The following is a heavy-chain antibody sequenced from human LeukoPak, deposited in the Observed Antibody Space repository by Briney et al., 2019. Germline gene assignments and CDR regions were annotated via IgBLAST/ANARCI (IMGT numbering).Heavy chain of an antibody. V-gene: IGHV3-7*03. Sequence: GVSLRLSCAASGFTFSSYWMSWVRQAPGKGLEWVANIKQDGSEKYYVDSVKGRFTISRDNAKNSLYLQMNSLRAEDTAVYYCAAGSCGGDCYSDYWGQGTLVTVSS. CDR2: IKQDGSEK. D-gene: IGHD2-21*02. CDR3: AAGSCGGDCYSDY. CDR1: GFTFSSYW. J-gene: IGHJ4*01.